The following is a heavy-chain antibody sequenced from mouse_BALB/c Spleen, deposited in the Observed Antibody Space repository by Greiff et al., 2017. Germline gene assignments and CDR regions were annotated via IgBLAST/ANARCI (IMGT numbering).Heavy chain of an antibody. CDR3: ASGARYFDV. J-gene: IGHJ1*01. Sequence: EVQLQQSGAELVKPGASVKLSCTASGFNIKDTYMHWVKQRPEQGLEWIGRIDPANGNTKYDPKFQGKATITADTSSNTAYLQLSSLTSEDTAVYYCASGARYFDVWGAGTTVTVAS. CDR2: IDPANGNT. V-gene: IGHV14-3*02. CDR1: GFNIKDTY.